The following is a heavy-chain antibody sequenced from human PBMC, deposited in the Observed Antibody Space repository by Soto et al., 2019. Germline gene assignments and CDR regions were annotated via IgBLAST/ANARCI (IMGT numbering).Heavy chain of an antibody. CDR3: ARDLYYYDSRGYQPPDY. CDR2: ISSSSSYI. V-gene: IGHV3-21*01. CDR1: GFTFSSYS. J-gene: IGHJ4*02. Sequence: GGSLRLSCAASGFTFSSYSMNWVRQAPGKGLEWVSSISSSSSYIYYADSVKGRFTISRDNAKNSLYLQMNSLRAEDTAVYYCARDLYYYDSRGYQPPDYWGQGTLVTVSS. D-gene: IGHD3-22*01.